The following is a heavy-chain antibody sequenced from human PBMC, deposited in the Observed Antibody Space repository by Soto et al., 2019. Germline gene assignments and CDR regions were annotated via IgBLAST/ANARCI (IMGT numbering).Heavy chain of an antibody. V-gene: IGHV3-74*01. J-gene: IGHJ4*02. D-gene: IGHD5-18*01. CDR3: TRDQRYSCAV. CDR2: VNSDGSIT. CDR1: GFDFTNSW. Sequence: EVQLVESGGGLVQPGGSLRLSCAASGFDFTNSWMHWVRQAPGKGLVWVSHVNSDGSITTYADSVKGRFTISRDNAKNTVYLQMNSLRVEDTAVYYCTRDQRYSCAVGGQGTLVTVSP.